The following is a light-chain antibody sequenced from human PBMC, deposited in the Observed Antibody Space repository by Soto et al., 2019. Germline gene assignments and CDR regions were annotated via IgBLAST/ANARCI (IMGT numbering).Light chain of an antibody. Sequence: QSVLTQPPSVSAAPGQKVSISCSGRNSNIGNNYVSWYQQVPGIAPKLLIYDNNERPSGIPDRFSGSKSGTSATLGIAGLQTGDEAVYFCGTWDDSLSAVLFGGGTKLTVL. CDR3: GTWDDSLSAVL. CDR2: DNN. CDR1: NSNIGNNY. V-gene: IGLV1-51*01. J-gene: IGLJ3*02.